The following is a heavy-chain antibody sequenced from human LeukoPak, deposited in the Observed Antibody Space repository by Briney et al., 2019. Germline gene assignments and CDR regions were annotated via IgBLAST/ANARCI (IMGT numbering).Heavy chain of an antibody. CDR2: ISYSGTT. V-gene: IGHV4-39*02. J-gene: IGHJ5*02. Sequence: SETLSLTCSVSSASINSSPYFWAWIRQSSGKGLEWIATISYSGTTYYNPSLKSRVTISVDTSKNHFSLRLTSVTAADTAVYYCARETLSHDWFDPWGQGTLVTVSS. CDR3: ARETLSHDWFDP. CDR1: SASINSSPYF.